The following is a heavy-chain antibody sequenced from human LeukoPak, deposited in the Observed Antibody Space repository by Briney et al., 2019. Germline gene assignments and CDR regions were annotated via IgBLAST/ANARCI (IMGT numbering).Heavy chain of an antibody. CDR3: ARGRHRVYYYSYMDV. CDR1: GFTFSSYA. J-gene: IGHJ6*03. Sequence: GGSLRLSCAASGFTFSSYAMLWVRQAPGKGLEWVAVISYDGSNKYYADSVKGRFTISRDNSKNTLYLQMNSLRAEDTAVYYCARGRHRVYYYSYMDVWGKGTTVTVSS. V-gene: IGHV3-30*04. CDR2: ISYDGSNK.